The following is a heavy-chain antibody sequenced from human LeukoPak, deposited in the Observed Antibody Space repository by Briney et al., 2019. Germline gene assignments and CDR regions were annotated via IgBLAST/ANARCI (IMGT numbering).Heavy chain of an antibody. CDR1: GFTVSSNY. D-gene: IGHD3-22*01. V-gene: IGHV3-66*01. CDR3: ARDRGRNSSGYYYLDY. CDR2: IYSGGST. Sequence: GGSLRLSCAASGFTVSSNYMSWVRQAPGKGLEWVSVIYSGGSTYYADSVKGRFTISRGNSKNTLYLQMNSLRAEDTAVYYCARDRGRNSSGYYYLDYWGQGTLVTVSS. J-gene: IGHJ4*02.